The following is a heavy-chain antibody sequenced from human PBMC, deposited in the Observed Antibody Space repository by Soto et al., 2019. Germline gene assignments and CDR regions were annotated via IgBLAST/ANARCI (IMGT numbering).Heavy chain of an antibody. CDR3: AKDSHITARPDSAFDI. D-gene: IGHD6-6*01. J-gene: IGHJ3*02. CDR1: RFTFDDSA. V-gene: IGHV3-9*01. CDR2: ISWNSGST. Sequence: EVQLVESGGGLVQPGRSLRLSCAASRFTFDDSAMHWVRQAPGKGLEWVSGISWNSGSTDYADSVKGRFTISRDNAKNSLYLQMNSLRVEDTAFYYCAKDSHITARPDSAFDIWGQGTMVTVSS.